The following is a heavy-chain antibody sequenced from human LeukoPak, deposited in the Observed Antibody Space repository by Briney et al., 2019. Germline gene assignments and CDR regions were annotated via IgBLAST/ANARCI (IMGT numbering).Heavy chain of an antibody. CDR3: AKDWVSLGDYGDYYFDY. J-gene: IGHJ4*02. V-gene: IGHV3-30*02. CDR2: IWYDGSNK. D-gene: IGHD4-17*01. CDR1: GFMFSSYG. Sequence: GGSLRLSCAASGFMFSSYGMHWVRQAPGKGLEWVAVIWYDGSNKYYADSVKGRFTISRDNSKNTPYLQMNSLRAEDTAMYYCAKDWVSLGDYGDYYFDYWGQGTLVTVSS.